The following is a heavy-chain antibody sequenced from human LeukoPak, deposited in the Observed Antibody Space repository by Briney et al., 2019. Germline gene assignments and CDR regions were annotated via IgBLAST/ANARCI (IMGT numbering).Heavy chain of an antibody. CDR3: ATLLGDATIFDN. D-gene: IGHD3-16*01. CDR2: ISPSSSYI. V-gene: IGHV3-21*06. CDR1: GFTFSRYS. J-gene: IGHJ4*02. Sequence: GGSLRLSCATSGFTFSRYSMNWVGQAPGKGLEWVASISPSSSYIYHADSVKGRFTVSRDNANNLLYLQMNSLRAEDTAVYYCATLLGDATIFDNWGQGTLVTVSS.